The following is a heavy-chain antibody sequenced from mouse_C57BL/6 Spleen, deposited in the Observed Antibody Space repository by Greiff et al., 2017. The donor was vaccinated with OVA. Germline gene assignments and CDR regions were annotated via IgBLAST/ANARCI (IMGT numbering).Heavy chain of an antibody. Sequence: QVQLQQPGAELVKPGASVKLSCKASGYTFTSYWMHWVKQRPGQGLEWIGMIHPNSGSTNYNEKFKSKATLTVDKSSSTAYMQLSSLTSEDSAVYYCAREVYGSSYAMDYWGQGTSVTVSS. CDR3: AREVYGSSYAMDY. D-gene: IGHD1-1*01. J-gene: IGHJ4*01. V-gene: IGHV1-64*01. CDR2: IHPNSGST. CDR1: GYTFTSYW.